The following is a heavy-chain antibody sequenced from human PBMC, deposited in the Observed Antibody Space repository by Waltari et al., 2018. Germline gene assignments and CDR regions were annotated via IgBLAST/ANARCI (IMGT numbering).Heavy chain of an antibody. CDR3: AREAGSSSWPPTSTCDAFDI. CDR1: GYTFTSYG. Sequence: QVQLVQSGAEVKKPGASVKVSCKASGYTFTSYGISWVRQAPGQGLEWMGWISAYNGNTNYAQKLQGRVTMTTDTSTSTAYMELRSLRSDDTAVYYCAREAGSSSWPPTSTCDAFDIWGQGTMVTVSS. V-gene: IGHV1-18*01. D-gene: IGHD6-13*01. CDR2: ISAYNGNT. J-gene: IGHJ3*02.